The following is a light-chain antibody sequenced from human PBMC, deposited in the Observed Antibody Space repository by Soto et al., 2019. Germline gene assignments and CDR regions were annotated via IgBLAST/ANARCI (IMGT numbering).Light chain of an antibody. Sequence: QSALTQPPSVSGSPGQSVAISCTGTSSDVGSYNRVSWYQQPPGTAPKVMIYEISNRPSGVPGRFSGSKSGNTAALTISGLQAEDEADYYCSSYTSRNTYVFGTGTKVTVL. V-gene: IGLV2-18*02. CDR2: EIS. CDR3: SSYTSRNTYV. CDR1: SSDVGSYNR. J-gene: IGLJ1*01.